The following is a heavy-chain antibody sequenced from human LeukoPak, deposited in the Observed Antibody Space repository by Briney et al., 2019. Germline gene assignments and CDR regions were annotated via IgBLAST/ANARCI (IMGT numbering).Heavy chain of an antibody. V-gene: IGHV7-4-1*02. CDR2: INTNTGNP. J-gene: IGHJ6*02. Sequence: ASVKVSCKASGGTFSSYAISWVRQAPGQGLEWMGWINTNTGNPTYAQGFTGRFVFSLDTSVSTAYLQISSLKAEDTAVYYCARDGPYYDFWSGYYRLPTYYYYGMDVWGQGTTVTVSS. CDR1: GGTFSSYA. D-gene: IGHD3-3*01. CDR3: ARDGPYYDFWSGYYRLPTYYYYGMDV.